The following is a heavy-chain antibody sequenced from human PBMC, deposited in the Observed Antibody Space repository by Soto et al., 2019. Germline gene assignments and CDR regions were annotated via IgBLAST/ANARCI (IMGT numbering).Heavy chain of an antibody. D-gene: IGHD4-17*01. V-gene: IGHV3-48*02. Sequence: GGSLRLSCTASGFPFSAYNMNWVRQAPGKGLEWVAYITSGGSTIYYSDSVKGRFTFSGDNAKKSVYLQMNSLRDEDTAVYYCARDRGTVTNDLGQDYGMDVWGQGTAVTVSS. CDR3: ARDRGTVTNDLGQDYGMDV. CDR2: ITSGGSTI. CDR1: GFPFSAYN. J-gene: IGHJ6*02.